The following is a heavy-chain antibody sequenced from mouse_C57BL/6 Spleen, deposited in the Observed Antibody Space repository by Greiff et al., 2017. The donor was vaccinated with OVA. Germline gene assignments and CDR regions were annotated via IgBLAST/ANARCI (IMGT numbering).Heavy chain of an antibody. J-gene: IGHJ3*01. Sequence: EVKLVESGGGLVKPGGSLKLSCAASGFTFSSYTMSWVRQTPEKRLEWVATISGGGGNTYYPDSVKGRFTISRDNAKNTLYLQMSSLRSEDTALYYCARQEGQLRAWFAYWGQGTLVTVSA. CDR1: GFTFSSYT. D-gene: IGHD3-2*02. CDR2: ISGGGGNT. V-gene: IGHV5-9*01. CDR3: ARQEGQLRAWFAY.